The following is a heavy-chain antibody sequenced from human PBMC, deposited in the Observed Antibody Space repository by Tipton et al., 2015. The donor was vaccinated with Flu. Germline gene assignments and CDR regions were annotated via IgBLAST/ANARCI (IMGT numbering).Heavy chain of an antibody. CDR1: GYSISNGYY. D-gene: IGHD3-10*01. CDR3: ARGLYGSGSYQWRYFDS. CDR2: IYHSGSS. Sequence: TLSLTCAVSGYSISNGYYWGWIRQPPGKGLEWIATIYHSGSSYYNPSLKSRVTISVDTSRNQFSLKMSSVTAADTAVYYCARGLYGSGSYQWRYFDSWGQGTLVTVSS. J-gene: IGHJ4*02. V-gene: IGHV4-38-2*01.